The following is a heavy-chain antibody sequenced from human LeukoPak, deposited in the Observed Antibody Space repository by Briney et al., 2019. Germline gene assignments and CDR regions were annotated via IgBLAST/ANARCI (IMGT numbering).Heavy chain of an antibody. Sequence: ASVKVSCKASGYTFTSDGISWVRQAPGQGLEWMGWISAYNGNTNYAQKLQGRVTMTTDTSTSTAYMELRSLRSDDTAVYYCAIHIGYCSGGSCYPPAGDFDYWGQGTLVTVSS. D-gene: IGHD2-15*01. J-gene: IGHJ4*02. CDR3: AIHIGYCSGGSCYPPAGDFDY. CDR2: ISAYNGNT. V-gene: IGHV1-18*01. CDR1: GYTFTSDG.